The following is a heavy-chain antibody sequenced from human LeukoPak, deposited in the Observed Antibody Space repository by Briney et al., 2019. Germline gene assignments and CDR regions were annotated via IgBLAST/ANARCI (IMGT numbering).Heavy chain of an antibody. Sequence: PGGSLRLSCAASGFFFSSDWMTWVRQAPGMGLEWVANINPDGSQKQYVDSVKGRFTVSRDNAKNSLDLQMNSLRAEDTAVYFCARVEGFGELLSQIDYWGQGTLVTVSS. CDR1: GFFFSSDW. J-gene: IGHJ4*02. D-gene: IGHD3-10*01. CDR2: INPDGSQK. CDR3: ARVEGFGELLSQIDY. V-gene: IGHV3-7*01.